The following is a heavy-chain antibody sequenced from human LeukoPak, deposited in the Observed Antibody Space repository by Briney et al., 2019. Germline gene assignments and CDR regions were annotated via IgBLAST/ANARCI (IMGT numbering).Heavy chain of an antibody. CDR3: ARGIGDYGDSGFDL. J-gene: IGHJ4*02. CDR1: GYTFTDYY. V-gene: IGHV1-2*02. CDR2: INPNSGGT. D-gene: IGHD4-17*01. Sequence: ASVKVSCKASGYTFTDYYVHCVRQAPGQGLEWMGWINPNSGGTNYAQKFQGRVTMTRDTSINTAYMELSRLNSDDTAVYYCARGIGDYGDSGFDLWGQGTLVTVSS.